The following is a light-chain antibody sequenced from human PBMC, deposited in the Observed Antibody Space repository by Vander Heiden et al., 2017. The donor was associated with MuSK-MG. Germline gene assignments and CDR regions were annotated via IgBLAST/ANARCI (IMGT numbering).Light chain of an antibody. CDR1: QSVSSSY. V-gene: IGKV3-20*01. CDR3: QQYGSAIT. CDR2: GAS. Sequence: EIVLTQSPGTLSLSPGERATLSCRASQSVSSSYVAWYQQKPGQAPRLLNCGASSGTTSIPDRCSSSGSGTDFTLTISRLEPEDVAVYCCQQYGSAITFGRGTRLEIK. J-gene: IGKJ5*01.